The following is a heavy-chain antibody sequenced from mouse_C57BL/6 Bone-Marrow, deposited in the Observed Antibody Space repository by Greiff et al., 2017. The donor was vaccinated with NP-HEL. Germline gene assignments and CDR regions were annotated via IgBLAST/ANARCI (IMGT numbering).Heavy chain of an antibody. V-gene: IGHV5-12*01. CDR3: ARRPPSYYYGSSYAMDY. CDR1: GFTFSDYY. D-gene: IGHD1-1*01. CDR2: ISNGGGST. J-gene: IGHJ4*01. Sequence: EVQVVESGGGLVQPGGSLKLSCAASGFTFSDYYMYWVRQTPEKRLEWVAYISNGGGSTYYPDTVKGRFTIARENAKNTLYLQMSRLKSEDTAMYYCARRPPSYYYGSSYAMDYWGQGTSVTVSS.